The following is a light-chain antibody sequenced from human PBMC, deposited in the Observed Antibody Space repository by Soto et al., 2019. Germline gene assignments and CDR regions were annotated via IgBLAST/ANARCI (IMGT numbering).Light chain of an antibody. Sequence: DIRMTQSPSSWFASIGDRVTITCRASQDISTWLAWYQQRPGKAPKLLIYAASSLQRGVPSRFSASGSGTDFTLTISSLQPEDFASYYCQHANTFPLTFGGGTKVEIK. CDR2: AAS. CDR1: QDISTW. CDR3: QHANTFPLT. J-gene: IGKJ4*01. V-gene: IGKV1-12*01.